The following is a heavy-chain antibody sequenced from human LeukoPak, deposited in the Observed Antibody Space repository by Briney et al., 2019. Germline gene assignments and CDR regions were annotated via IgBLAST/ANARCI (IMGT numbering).Heavy chain of an antibody. J-gene: IGHJ4*02. CDR3: AREHDFWSGYIDY. CDR1: GFTFSSYW. CDR2: IKQDGSEK. Sequence: GGSLRLSCAASGFTFSSYWMSWVRQAPGKGLEWVANIKQDGSEKYYVDSVKGRFTISRDNAKNSLYLQMYSLRAEDTAVYYCAREHDFWSGYIDYWGQGTLVTVSS. V-gene: IGHV3-7*01. D-gene: IGHD3-3*01.